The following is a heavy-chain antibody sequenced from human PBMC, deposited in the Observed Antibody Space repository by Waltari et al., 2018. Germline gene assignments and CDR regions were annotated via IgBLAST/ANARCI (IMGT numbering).Heavy chain of an antibody. Sequence: QVQLQESGPGLVKPSETLSLTCTVSGGSISNYYWSWIRQPPGKGLEWIGYIYYTGSSNYNPSLRGRVTISLDTSKNQFSLTLSSVTAADTAVYYCARRGDSSGYYVFDSWGQGTLVTVSS. CDR1: GGSISNYY. CDR2: IYYTGSS. CDR3: ARRGDSSGYYVFDS. V-gene: IGHV4-59*01. J-gene: IGHJ4*02. D-gene: IGHD3-22*01.